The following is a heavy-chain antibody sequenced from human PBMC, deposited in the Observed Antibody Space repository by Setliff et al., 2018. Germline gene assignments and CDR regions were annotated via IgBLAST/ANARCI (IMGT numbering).Heavy chain of an antibody. V-gene: IGHV4-39*07. Sequence: SETLSLTCTVSGGSISSSSYYWGWIRQPPGKGLEWIGSISHSGSAYYNPSLKSRVTISLDMSKNQFSLKLSSVTAADTAMYYCARDRQYCTSLSCLNSYFYYYGMDVWGQGTTVTVSS. CDR2: ISHSGSA. D-gene: IGHD2-8*01. CDR3: ARDRQYCTSLSCLNSYFYYYGMDV. J-gene: IGHJ6*02. CDR1: GGSISSSSYY.